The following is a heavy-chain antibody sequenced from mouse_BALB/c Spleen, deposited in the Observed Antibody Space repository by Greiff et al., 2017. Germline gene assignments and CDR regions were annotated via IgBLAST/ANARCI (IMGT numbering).Heavy chain of an antibody. CDR1: GFTFSDYY. J-gene: IGHJ4*01. CDR2: ISDGGSYT. CDR3: ARGGMRDAMDY. V-gene: IGHV5-4*02. Sequence: EVKLQESGGGLVKPGGSLKLSCAASGFTFSDYYMYWVRQTPEKRLEWVATISDGGSYTYYPDSVKGRFTISRDNAKNNLYLQMSSLKSEDTAMYYCARGGMRDAMDYWGQGTSVTVSS.